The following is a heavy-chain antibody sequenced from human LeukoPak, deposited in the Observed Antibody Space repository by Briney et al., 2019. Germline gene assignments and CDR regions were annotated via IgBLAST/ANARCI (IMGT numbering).Heavy chain of an antibody. CDR2: IYYNGST. V-gene: IGHV4-59*08. Sequence: SETLSLTCTVSGGYISSYYWSWIRQPPGKGLEWIGYIYYNGSTKYNPSLKSRVTISVDTSKNQFSLKLSSATAADTAVYYCARRGGRYCSSTRCYEYYFDYWGQGTLVTVSS. CDR3: ARRGGRYCSSTRCYEYYFDY. D-gene: IGHD2-2*01. CDR1: GGYISSYY. J-gene: IGHJ4*02.